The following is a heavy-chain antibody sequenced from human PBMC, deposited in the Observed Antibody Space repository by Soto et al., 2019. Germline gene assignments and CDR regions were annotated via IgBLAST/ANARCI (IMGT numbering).Heavy chain of an antibody. Sequence: EVQLVESGGGLVQPGGSLRLSCAASGFTFNIYWMHWVRQAPGKGLVWVSRINSDASSTNYADSVKGRFTISRDNXKXTQXLRMNSLRVEDTAVYYCARGVRSGSYPYYHYAMDVWGQGTTVTVSS. V-gene: IGHV3-74*01. D-gene: IGHD1-26*01. CDR2: INSDASST. CDR3: ARGVRSGSYPYYHYAMDV. CDR1: GFTFNIYW. J-gene: IGHJ6*02.